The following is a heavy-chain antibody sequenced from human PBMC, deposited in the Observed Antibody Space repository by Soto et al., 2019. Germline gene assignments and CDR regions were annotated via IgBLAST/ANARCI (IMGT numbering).Heavy chain of an antibody. CDR1: GYTFTGYY. J-gene: IGHJ2*01. D-gene: IGHD3-3*01. Sequence: QVQLVQSGAEVKKPGASVKVSCKASGYTFTGYYMHWVRQAPGQGLEWMGWINPNSGGTNYAQKFQGRVTMTRDTSISTAYMELSRLRSDDTAVYYCARGVDFWSGYPDWYFDLWGRGTLVTVSS. V-gene: IGHV1-2*02. CDR3: ARGVDFWSGYPDWYFDL. CDR2: INPNSGGT.